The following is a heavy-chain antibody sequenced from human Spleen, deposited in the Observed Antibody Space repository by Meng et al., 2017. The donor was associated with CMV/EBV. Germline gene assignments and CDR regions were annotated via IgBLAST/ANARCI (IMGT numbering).Heavy chain of an antibody. CDR2: MYYSGST. Sequence: SDYWGWIRQPPGKGLEWIGNMYYSGSTYYNPSLKSRATISVDTSKSQFSLKLSSVTAADTAVYYCAREDGRYCSSTSCYRRGWVDPWGQGTLVTVSS. J-gene: IGHJ5*02. V-gene: IGHV4-39*02. D-gene: IGHD2-2*02. CDR1: SDY. CDR3: AREDGRYCSSTSCYRRGWVDP.